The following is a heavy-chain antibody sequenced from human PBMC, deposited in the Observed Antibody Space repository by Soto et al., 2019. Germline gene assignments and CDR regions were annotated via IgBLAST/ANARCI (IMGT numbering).Heavy chain of an antibody. CDR3: ASSYGSGYRAFDY. D-gene: IGHD3-10*01. V-gene: IGHV1-69*02. Sequence: QVQLVQSGAEVKRPGSSVKVSCTASGDTFTFYSINWVRQAPGLGLEWMGRINPILSMSNYAQRFQGRVTMTADKSTSTTYMELRSLRSEDTAIYYCASSYGSGYRAFDYWGQGALVTVSS. CDR1: GDTFTFYS. J-gene: IGHJ4*02. CDR2: INPILSMS.